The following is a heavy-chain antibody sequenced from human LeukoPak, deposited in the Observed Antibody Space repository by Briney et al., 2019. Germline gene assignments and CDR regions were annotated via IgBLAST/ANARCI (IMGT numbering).Heavy chain of an antibody. CDR1: GGSISSYY. V-gene: IGHV4-59*01. CDR2: IYYSGST. D-gene: IGHD5-12*01. CDR3: ARDIVARSY. J-gene: IGHJ4*02. Sequence: PSETLSLTCTVSGGSISSYYWSWIRQPPGKGLEWIGYIYYSGSTNYNPSLKSRVTISVDTSKNQFSLKLSSVTAADTAVYYCARDIVARSYWGQGTLVTVSS.